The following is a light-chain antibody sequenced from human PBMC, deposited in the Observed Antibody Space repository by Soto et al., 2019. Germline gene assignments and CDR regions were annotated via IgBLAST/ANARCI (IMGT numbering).Light chain of an antibody. CDR2: DVS. J-gene: IGLJ1*01. CDR3: CSYAGDFYV. CDR1: TSDVGGYDY. V-gene: IGLV2-11*01. Sequence: QSALTQPRSVSGSPGQSVAVSCTGTTSDVGGYDYVSWHQQHPGKAPELIIFDVSKRPSGVPDRFSGSKSGNTASLTISGLQAEDEADYFCCSYAGDFYVFGPGTKVTVL.